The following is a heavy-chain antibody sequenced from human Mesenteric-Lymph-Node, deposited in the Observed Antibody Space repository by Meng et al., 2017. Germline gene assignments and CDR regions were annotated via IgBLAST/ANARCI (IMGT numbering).Heavy chain of an antibody. D-gene: IGHD6-13*01. J-gene: IGHJ2*01. CDR3: ARGVAPAGMLYWYFDL. Sequence: EAQLVESGGGLVKPGEALRLSGGASGFTFSSYRMNWVRQAPGKGLEWVSSISTSTSIYYADSAKGRFTISRDNAKNSLFLQMNSLRAEDTAVYYCARGVAPAGMLYWYFDLWGRGTLVTVSS. V-gene: IGHV3-21*01. CDR1: GFTFSSYR. CDR2: ISTSTSI.